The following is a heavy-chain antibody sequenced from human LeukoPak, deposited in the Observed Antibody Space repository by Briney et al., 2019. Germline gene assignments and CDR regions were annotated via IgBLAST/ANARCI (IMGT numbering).Heavy chain of an antibody. CDR1: GFTFTNNA. Sequence: GRSLRLSCAASGFTFTNNALSWFRQASGKGLEWVSDIRGGGDTYYAESVKGRFTISRDNSKNTLYLQMNSLRAEDTALYYASGHGSNSYWGQGTLVTVSS. V-gene: IGHV3-23*01. J-gene: IGHJ4*02. CDR3: SGHGSNSY. D-gene: IGHD6-13*01. CDR2: IRGGGDT.